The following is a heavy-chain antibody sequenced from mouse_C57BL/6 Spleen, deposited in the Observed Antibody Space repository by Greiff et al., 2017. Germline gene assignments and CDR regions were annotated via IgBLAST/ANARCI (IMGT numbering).Heavy chain of an antibody. CDR1: GYTFTDYE. V-gene: IGHV1-15*01. Sequence: VQLVESGAELVRPGASVTLSCKASGYTFTDYEMHWVKQTPVHGLEWIGAIDPETGGTAYNQKFKGKAILTADKSSSTAYMELRSLTSEDSAVYYCTRWGLRLFDYWGQGTTLTVSS. J-gene: IGHJ2*01. CDR2: IDPETGGT. D-gene: IGHD3-2*02. CDR3: TRWGLRLFDY.